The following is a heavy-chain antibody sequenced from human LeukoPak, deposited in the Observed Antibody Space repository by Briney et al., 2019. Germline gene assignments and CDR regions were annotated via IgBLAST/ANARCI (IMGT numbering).Heavy chain of an antibody. J-gene: IGHJ3*02. V-gene: IGHV1-69*05. CDR1: GGTFSSYA. CDR3: ARSNVVVVAATPDAFDI. Sequence: ASVKVSCKASGGTFSSYAISWVRQAPGQGLEWMGGIIPIFGTANYAQKFQGRVTITTDESTSTAYVELSSLRSEDTAVYYCARSNVVVVAATPDAFDIWGQGTMVTVSS. D-gene: IGHD2-15*01. CDR2: IIPIFGTA.